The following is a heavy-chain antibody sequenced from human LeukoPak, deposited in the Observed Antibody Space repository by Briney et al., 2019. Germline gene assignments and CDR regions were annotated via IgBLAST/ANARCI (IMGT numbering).Heavy chain of an antibody. Sequence: GGSLRLSCAASGFTFSSYSMNWVRRAPGKGLEWVSSISSSSSYIYYAGSVKGRFTISRDNAKNSLYLQMNSLRAEDTAVYYCARDRQQLVDYWGQGTLVTVSS. CDR3: ARDRQQLVDY. CDR1: GFTFSSYS. J-gene: IGHJ4*02. V-gene: IGHV3-21*01. CDR2: ISSSSSYI. D-gene: IGHD6-13*01.